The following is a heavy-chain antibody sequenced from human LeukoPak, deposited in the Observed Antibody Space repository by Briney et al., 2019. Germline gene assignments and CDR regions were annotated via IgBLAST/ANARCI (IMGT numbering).Heavy chain of an antibody. D-gene: IGHD3-3*01. CDR2: IYTSGST. V-gene: IGHV4-4*09. CDR3: ARYGGYDFWSGYPPRYYYYYMDV. J-gene: IGHJ6*03. Sequence: PSETLSLTCTVSGGSISSYYWSWIRQPPGKGLEWIGYIYTSGSTNYNPSLKSRVTISVDTSKNQFSLKLSPVTAADTAVYYCARYGGYDFWSGYPPRYYYYYMDVWGKGTTVTVSS. CDR1: GGSISSYY.